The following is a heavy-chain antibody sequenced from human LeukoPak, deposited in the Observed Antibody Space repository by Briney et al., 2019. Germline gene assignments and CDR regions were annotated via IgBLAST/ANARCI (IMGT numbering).Heavy chain of an antibody. Sequence: GGSLRLSCAASGFTFSNYVMSWVRQAPGKGLERVSGIGGSDGATDYADSVKGRFTISRDNSKNTLYLQMNSLRVEDTAVYYCAKQVGYCSSGTCYFDYWGQGILVAVSS. J-gene: IGHJ4*02. CDR2: IGGSDGAT. CDR1: GFTFSNYV. CDR3: AKQVGYCSSGTCYFDY. D-gene: IGHD2-15*01. V-gene: IGHV3-23*01.